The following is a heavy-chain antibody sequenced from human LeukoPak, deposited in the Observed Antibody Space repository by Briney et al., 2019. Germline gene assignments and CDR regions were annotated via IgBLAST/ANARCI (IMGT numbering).Heavy chain of an antibody. V-gene: IGHV3-30-3*01. J-gene: IGHJ4*02. Sequence: GRSLRLSCAASGFTFSSYAMHWVRQAPGKGLEWVAVISYDGSNKYYADSVKGRFTISRDNSKNTLYLQMNSLRAEDTAVYYCARVGYYASGPFSYFDYWGQGNLVTVSS. CDR3: ARVGYYASGPFSYFDY. CDR1: GFTFSSYA. D-gene: IGHD3-10*01. CDR2: ISYDGSNK.